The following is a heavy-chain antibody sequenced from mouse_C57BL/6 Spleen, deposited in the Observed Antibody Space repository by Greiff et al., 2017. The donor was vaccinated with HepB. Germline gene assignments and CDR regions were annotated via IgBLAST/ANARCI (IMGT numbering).Heavy chain of an antibody. CDR2: IYPGDGDT. Sequence: QVQLQQSGAELVKPGASVKISCKASGYAFSSYWMNWVKQRPGKGLEWIGQIYPGDGDTNYNGKFKGKATLTADKSSSTAYMQLSSLTSEDSAVYFCASQDGNYDYDRGYYAMDYWGQGTSVTVSS. D-gene: IGHD2-4*01. J-gene: IGHJ4*01. CDR1: GYAFSSYW. V-gene: IGHV1-80*01. CDR3: ASQDGNYDYDRGYYAMDY.